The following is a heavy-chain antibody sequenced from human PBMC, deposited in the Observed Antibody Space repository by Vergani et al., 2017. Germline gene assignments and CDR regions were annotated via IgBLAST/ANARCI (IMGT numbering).Heavy chain of an antibody. V-gene: IGHV3-23*01. CDR2: ISGSGGST. D-gene: IGHD2-21*02. Sequence: EVQLLESGGGLVQPGGSLRLSCAASGFTFSSYAMSWVRQAPGKGLEWVSSISGSGGSTYYADSVKGRFTISRDDSKNMLYLQMNSLRAEDTAVDYCAKTGLVVVTAEPYFFDYWGQGTLVTVSS. CDR3: AKTGLVVVTAEPYFFDY. CDR1: GFTFSSYA. J-gene: IGHJ4*02.